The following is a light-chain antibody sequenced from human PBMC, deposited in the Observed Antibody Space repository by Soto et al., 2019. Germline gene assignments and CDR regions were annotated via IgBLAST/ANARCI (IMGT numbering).Light chain of an antibody. V-gene: IGKV3-20*01. CDR2: GAS. Sequence: EIVLTQSPATLSLSPGERATLSCRASQSVSNSYLAWYQQKPGQAPRLLMYGASNRATGIPDRFSGSGSETDFTLTISRLAPEDFAVYYCQQYGTTRITFGQGTRLEIK. J-gene: IGKJ5*01. CDR3: QQYGTTRIT. CDR1: QSVSNSY.